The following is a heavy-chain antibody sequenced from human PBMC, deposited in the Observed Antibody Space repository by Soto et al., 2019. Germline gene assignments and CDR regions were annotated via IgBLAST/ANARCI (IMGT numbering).Heavy chain of an antibody. CDR2: IIPIFGTA. Sequence: QVQLVQSGAEVKKPGSSVKVSCKASGGTFSSFAISWVRQAPGQGLEWMGGIIPIFGTANYAQKFQGRVTITADESTSTADMELSSLRSEDTAVYYCARERSNYKNYYYCMDVWGQGTTVTVAS. CDR1: GGTFSSFA. CDR3: ARERSNYKNYYYCMDV. V-gene: IGHV1-69*01. J-gene: IGHJ6*02. D-gene: IGHD4-4*01.